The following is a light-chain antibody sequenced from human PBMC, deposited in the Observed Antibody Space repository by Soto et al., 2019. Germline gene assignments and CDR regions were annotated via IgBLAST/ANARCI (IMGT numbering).Light chain of an antibody. CDR1: QRVAGNS. CDR3: QQYGSSRDT. V-gene: IGKV3-20*01. CDR2: GAS. Sequence: PGERATLSCRASQRVAGNSLAWYRHKPGQAPKLVIYGASSRSAGVPDRFVGSGSGTDFTLTISRLEPEDFAVYYCQQYGSSRDTFGQGTKLEIK. J-gene: IGKJ2*01.